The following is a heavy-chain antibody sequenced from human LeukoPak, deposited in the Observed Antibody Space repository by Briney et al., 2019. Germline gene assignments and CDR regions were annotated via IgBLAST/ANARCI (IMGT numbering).Heavy chain of an antibody. CDR1: GGSLSSYY. V-gene: IGHV4-4*07. CDR3: ARDRLERRRNYFYYYMDV. D-gene: IGHD1-1*01. J-gene: IGHJ6*03. Sequence: SETLSLTCTVSGGSLSSYYWSWIRQPAGKELEWIGRIYTSGSSSNNPSLESRVTLSLDTSKNQFSLKLSSVTAADTAVYYCARDRLERRRNYFYYYMDVWGKGTTVTISS. CDR2: IYTSGSS.